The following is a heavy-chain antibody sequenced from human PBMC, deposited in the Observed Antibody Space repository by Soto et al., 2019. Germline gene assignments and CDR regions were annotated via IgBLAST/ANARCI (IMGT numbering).Heavy chain of an antibody. CDR3: ARDHSSSWYHGNWFEP. J-gene: IGHJ5*02. V-gene: IGHV3-11*06. CDR1: GFTFSDYY. CDR2: ISSSSSYT. D-gene: IGHD6-13*01. Sequence: QVQLVESGGGLVKPGGSLRLSCAASGFTFSDYYMSWIRQAPGKGLEWVSYISSSSSYTNYADSVKGRFTISRDNAKNSLYLQMNSLRAEDTAVYYCARDHSSSWYHGNWFEPWGQGTLVTVSS.